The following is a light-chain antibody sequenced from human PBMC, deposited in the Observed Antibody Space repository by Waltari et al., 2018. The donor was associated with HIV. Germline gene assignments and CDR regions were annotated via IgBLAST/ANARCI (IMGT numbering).Light chain of an antibody. J-gene: IGLJ3*02. V-gene: IGLV3-21*04. CDR2: DAS. CDR3: QVWDSSSDHWV. Sequence: SYVLTPPPSVSAAPRTTARITCGGNNIGSKSVHWYQQKPGKAPVLVIYDASDRPSGIPERFSGSKSGNTATLTISRVEAGDEADYYCQVWDSSSDHWVFGGGTKLTVL. CDR1: NIGSKS.